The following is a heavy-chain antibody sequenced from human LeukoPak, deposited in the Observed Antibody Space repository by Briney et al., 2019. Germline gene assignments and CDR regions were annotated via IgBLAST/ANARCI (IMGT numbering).Heavy chain of an antibody. Sequence: SVKVSCKASGGTFSSYAISWVRQAPGQGLEWMGGIIPIFGTANYAQKFQGGVTITADESTSTAYMELSSLRSEVTAVYYCARDRIAVAGSGHSHDYWGQGTLVTVSS. CDR3: ARDRIAVAGSGHSHDY. D-gene: IGHD6-19*01. J-gene: IGHJ4*02. V-gene: IGHV1-69*13. CDR2: IIPIFGTA. CDR1: GGTFSSYA.